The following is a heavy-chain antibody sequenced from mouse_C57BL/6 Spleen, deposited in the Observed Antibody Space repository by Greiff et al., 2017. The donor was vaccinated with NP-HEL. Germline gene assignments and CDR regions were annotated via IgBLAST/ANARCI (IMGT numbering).Heavy chain of an antibody. CDR3: ARPLLLRRSGLYFDV. V-gene: IGHV1-55*01. D-gene: IGHD1-1*01. Sequence: QVQLQQPGAELVKPGASVKMSCKASGYTFTSYWITWVKQRPGQGLEWIGDIYPGSGSTNYNEKFKSKATLTVDTSSSTAYMQLSSLTSEDSAVYYCARPLLLRRSGLYFDVWGTGTTVTVSS. J-gene: IGHJ1*03. CDR1: GYTFTSYW. CDR2: IYPGSGST.